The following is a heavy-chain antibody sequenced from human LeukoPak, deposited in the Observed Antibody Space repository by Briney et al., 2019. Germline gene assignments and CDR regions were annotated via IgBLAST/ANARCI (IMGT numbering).Heavy chain of an antibody. CDR2: ISGSGNRT. D-gene: IGHD2-15*01. CDR3: AKNLYCGGGSCYPSALGMDV. CDR1: GFTFSSYA. V-gene: IGHV3-23*01. J-gene: IGHJ6*02. Sequence: GGSLRPSCAASGFTFSSYAMSWVRQAPGKGLEWVSSISGSGNRTYYADSVKGRFTISRDNSKNTLFLQMNSLRAEDTAVYYCAKNLYCGGGSCYPSALGMDVWGQGTTVTVSS.